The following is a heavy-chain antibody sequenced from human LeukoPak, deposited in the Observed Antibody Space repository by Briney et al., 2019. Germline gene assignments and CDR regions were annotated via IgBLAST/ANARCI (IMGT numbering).Heavy chain of an antibody. CDR3: ARANYYDISGYDY. CDR1: GFTFSSYS. CDR2: ISGTSSYI. J-gene: IGHJ4*02. Sequence: GGSLRLSCAASGFTFSSYSMNWVRQAPGKGLEWVSSISGTSSYIYYADSLKGRFTISRDNANNSLYLLMSRLRADDTAVYYCARANYYDISGYDYWGQGTLVTVSS. D-gene: IGHD3-22*01. V-gene: IGHV3-21*01.